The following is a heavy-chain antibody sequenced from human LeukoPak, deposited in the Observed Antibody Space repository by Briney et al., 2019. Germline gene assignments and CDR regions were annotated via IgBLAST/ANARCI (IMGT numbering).Heavy chain of an antibody. V-gene: IGHV3-30*02. Sequence: GGSLRLSCAASGFTFSNYGMHWVRQAPGKGLDWVAFIRYDGSNQYYADSMKGRFTVSRDNSKNTLYLQMNSLRAEDTAVYYCAKDGGQRWRQFYNFDYWGQGTLVTVSS. CDR2: IRYDGSNQ. CDR1: GFTFSNYG. D-gene: IGHD5-24*01. CDR3: AKDGGQRWRQFYNFDY. J-gene: IGHJ4*02.